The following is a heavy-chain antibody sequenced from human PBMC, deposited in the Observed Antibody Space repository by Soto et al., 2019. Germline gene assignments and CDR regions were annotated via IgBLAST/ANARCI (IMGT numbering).Heavy chain of an antibody. Sequence: VQLVESGGGLIQPGGSLRLSCAASGFTFSSYAMHWVRQAPGKGLEWVAVISYDGSNKYYADSVKGRFTISRDNSKNTLYLQMNSLRAEDTAVYYCARGQHFDYWGQGTLVTVSS. CDR3: ARGQHFDY. D-gene: IGHD2-21*01. J-gene: IGHJ4*02. CDR2: ISYDGSNK. V-gene: IGHV3-30-3*01. CDR1: GFTFSSYA.